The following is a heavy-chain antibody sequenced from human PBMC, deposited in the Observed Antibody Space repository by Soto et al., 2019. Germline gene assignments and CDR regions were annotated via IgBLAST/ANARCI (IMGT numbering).Heavy chain of an antibody. J-gene: IGHJ4*02. V-gene: IGHV3-11*01. CDR2: ISSSGSTI. Sequence: GGSRRLACAASGFTFSDDYMSWIRQAAGKGREWVSYISSSGSTIYYADSVKGRFTISRDNAKNSLYLQMNSLRAEDTAVYYCARVDTAMVVYWGQGTLVPVSS. CDR1: GFTFSDDY. D-gene: IGHD5-18*01. CDR3: ARVDTAMVVY.